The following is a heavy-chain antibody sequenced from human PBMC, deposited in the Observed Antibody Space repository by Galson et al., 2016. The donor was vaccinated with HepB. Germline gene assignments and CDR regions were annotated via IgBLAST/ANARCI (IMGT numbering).Heavy chain of an antibody. CDR3: ARDRRVGIESRRGKQYYYYGLDV. CDR1: GYIFTGHY. D-gene: IGHD6-6*01. J-gene: IGHJ6*02. CDR2: INPDSGDT. V-gene: IGHV1-2*04. Sequence: SVKVSCKASGYIFTGHYLHWVRQAPGQGLEWMGWINPDSGDTKYAQKFQGWVTMTRDTSIRTAYMEVRTLKNDDTAVYFCARDRRVGIESRRGKQYYYYGLDVWGQGTAVTVSS.